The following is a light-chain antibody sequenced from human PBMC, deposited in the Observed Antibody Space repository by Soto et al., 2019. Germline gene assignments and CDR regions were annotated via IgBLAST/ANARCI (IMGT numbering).Light chain of an antibody. CDR3: SSYTSSSTFA. Sequence: QSALTQPPSVSGSPGQSVTISCTGTSSDVGGYNRVSWYQQPPGTAPQLLIYEVTNRPSGVPDRFSGSKSDNTASLTISGLQAEDEAEYYCSSYTSSSTFAFGGGTKLTVL. CDR2: EVT. V-gene: IGLV2-18*02. CDR1: SSDVGGYNR. J-gene: IGLJ3*02.